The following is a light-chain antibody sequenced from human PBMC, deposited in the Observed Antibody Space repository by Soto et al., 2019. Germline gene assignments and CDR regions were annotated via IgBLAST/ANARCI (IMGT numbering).Light chain of an antibody. Sequence: QSALTQPASVSGSPGQSITISCTGTSSDIGGHDDVSWYQQHPGKVPKLLIYGVTDRPSGVSNRFSGSKSGNVASLTISGLQAEDEADYYCFSYTSDLTPYVFGTGTKLTVL. CDR1: SSDIGGHDD. V-gene: IGLV2-14*03. J-gene: IGLJ1*01. CDR3: FSYTSDLTPYV. CDR2: GVT.